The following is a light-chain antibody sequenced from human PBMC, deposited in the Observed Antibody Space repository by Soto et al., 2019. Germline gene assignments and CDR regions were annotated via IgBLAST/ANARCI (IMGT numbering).Light chain of an antibody. CDR2: WAS. CDR3: QQYYSIPYT. V-gene: IGKV4-1*01. CDR1: QSVLSSSNNKNF. Sequence: YKSSQSVLSSSNNKNFLAWYQQKPGQSPKLLIYWASTRESGVPDRFSGSGSGTDFTLTISSLQAEDVAVYYCQQYYSIPYTFGQGTKLEIK. J-gene: IGKJ2*01.